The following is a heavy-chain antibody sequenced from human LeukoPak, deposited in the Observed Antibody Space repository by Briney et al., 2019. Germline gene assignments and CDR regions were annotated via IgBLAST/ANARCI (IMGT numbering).Heavy chain of an antibody. V-gene: IGHV1-18*01. CDR2: IKPYNGHT. CDR3: ARDLRGDYGELMR. CDR1: GYTFTIFP. D-gene: IGHD1-7*01. Sequence: GASVTVSFTASGYTFTIFPIVWVRQAPGQGLTWVGWIKPYNGHTDYAPKLQGRVTLTTDTSTSTAYMELRSLRSDDTAVYYCARDLRGDYGELMRWGQGTLVTVSS. J-gene: IGHJ4*02.